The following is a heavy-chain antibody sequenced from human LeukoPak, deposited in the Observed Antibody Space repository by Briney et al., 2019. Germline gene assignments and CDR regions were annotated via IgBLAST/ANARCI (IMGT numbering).Heavy chain of an antibody. D-gene: IGHD3-10*01. Sequence: GGSLRLSCAASGFTVSSNYMSWVRQAPGKGLEWVSVIYSGGSTYYADSVKGRFTISRDNSKNTLYLQMNSLRAEDTAVYYCAKAGYYGSGSYSYYYYMDVWGKGTTVTISS. CDR1: GFTVSSNY. V-gene: IGHV3-66*01. J-gene: IGHJ6*03. CDR2: IYSGGST. CDR3: AKAGYYGSGSYSYYYYMDV.